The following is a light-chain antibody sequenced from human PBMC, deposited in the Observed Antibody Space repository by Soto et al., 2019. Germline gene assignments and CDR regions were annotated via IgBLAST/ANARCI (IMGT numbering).Light chain of an antibody. J-gene: IGKJ1*01. Sequence: IVLAHSPGTLCFSPWYRSTIYFSSSQSVSNDYVAWVQQKPGQTPRLLIYSVSSRATGIPDRFSGSGSGTDFTLTISRLEPEDFAMYYCLHHGSSLWTFGQGTKVDNK. CDR2: SVS. CDR1: QSVSNDY. V-gene: IGKV3-20*01. CDR3: LHHGSSLWT.